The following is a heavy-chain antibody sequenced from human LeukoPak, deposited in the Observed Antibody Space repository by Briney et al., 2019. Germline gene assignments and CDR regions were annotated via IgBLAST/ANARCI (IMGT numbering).Heavy chain of an antibody. CDR2: IYYSGTA. Sequence: PSQTLSLTCTVSGGSISSGDFYWSWVRQHPEKGLEWIGYIYYSGTAYYNPSLKSRVTMSVDTSKNQLSLKLDSVTAADTAVYYCARFSNAHGVKFDYWGQGTLVTVSS. V-gene: IGHV4-31*03. D-gene: IGHD2-8*01. CDR1: GGSISSGDFY. CDR3: ARFSNAHGVKFDY. J-gene: IGHJ4*02.